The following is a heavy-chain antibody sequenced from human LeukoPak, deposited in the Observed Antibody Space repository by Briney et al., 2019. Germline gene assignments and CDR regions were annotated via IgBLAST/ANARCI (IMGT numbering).Heavy chain of an antibody. V-gene: IGHV1-69*04. D-gene: IGHD5-24*01. Sequence: ASVKVSCKASGGTLSSYAISWVRQAPGQGLEWMGRIIPILGIANYAQKFQGRVTITADKSTSTAYMELSSLRSEDTAVYYCASGGGDGYSPRFDYWGQGTLVTVSS. CDR2: IIPILGIA. CDR1: GGTLSSYA. J-gene: IGHJ4*02. CDR3: ASGGGDGYSPRFDY.